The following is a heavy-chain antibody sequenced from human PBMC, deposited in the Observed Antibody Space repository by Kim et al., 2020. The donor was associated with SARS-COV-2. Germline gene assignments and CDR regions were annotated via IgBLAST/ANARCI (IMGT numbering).Heavy chain of an antibody. J-gene: IGHJ5*02. D-gene: IGHD6-19*01. CDR3: ATGGWYNDR. CDR1: GGSISGFY. CDR2: IHSTGST. V-gene: IGHV4-59*13. Sequence: SETLSLTCTVSGGSISGFYWSWTRQPPGKGLERIGYIHSTGSTNYNPSLKSRVTMSVDTSKNQFSLNLSSVTAADTAVYYCATGGWYNDRWGQGTLVTVSS.